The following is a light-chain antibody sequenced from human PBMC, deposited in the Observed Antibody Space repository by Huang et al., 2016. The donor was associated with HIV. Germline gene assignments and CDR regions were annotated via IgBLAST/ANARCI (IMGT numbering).Light chain of an antibody. J-gene: IGKJ2*01. CDR1: QSLLYSSNNKNY. Sequence: DIVMTQSPDSLAVSLGERATINCKSSQSLLYSSNNKNYLAWYQQKPGPPPKPLIYWASTRESGVPDRFTGSGSGTVFTLTISSLQAEDVAVYYCQQYYNTPLTFGQGTKLEIK. V-gene: IGKV4-1*01. CDR2: WAS. CDR3: QQYYNTPLT.